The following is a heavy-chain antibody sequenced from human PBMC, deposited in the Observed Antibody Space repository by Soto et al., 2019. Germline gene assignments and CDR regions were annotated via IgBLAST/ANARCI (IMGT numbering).Heavy chain of an antibody. CDR2: ISSSNSSI. D-gene: IGHD3-22*01. J-gene: IGHJ4*02. CDR3: ARDTTHYYDSKPADY. Sequence: EVPLVESGGGLVQPGGSLRLSCAASGFNFGNYAMNWVRQPPGKGWEWLSYISSSNSSIYYADSVKGRFTISRDNAKNSLYLQMNSLRDEDTAVYYCARDTTHYYDSKPADYWGQGTLVTVSS. CDR1: GFNFGNYA. V-gene: IGHV3-48*02.